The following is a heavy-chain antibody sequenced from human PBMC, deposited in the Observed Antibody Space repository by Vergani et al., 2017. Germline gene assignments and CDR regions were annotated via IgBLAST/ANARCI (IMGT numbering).Heavy chain of an antibody. D-gene: IGHD3-10*01. V-gene: IGHV3-30*18. J-gene: IGHJ4*02. CDR1: GFTFSSYG. CDR2: ISYDGSNK. Sequence: QVQLVESGGGVVQPGRSLRLSCAASGFTFSSYGMHWVRQAPGXGLEWVAVISYDGSNKYYADSVKGRFTISRDNSKNTLYLQMNSLRAEDTAVCYCAKCFSGGMVRGVIPPFFDYWGQGTLVTVSS. CDR3: AKCFSGGMVRGVIPPFFDY.